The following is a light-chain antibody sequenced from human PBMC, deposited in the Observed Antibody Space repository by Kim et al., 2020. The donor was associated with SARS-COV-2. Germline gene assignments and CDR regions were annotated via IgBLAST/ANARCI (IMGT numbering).Light chain of an antibody. J-gene: IGKJ5*01. CDR2: GAS. CDR1: QSISSN. V-gene: IGKV3-15*01. CDR3: QQYNDWPWT. Sequence: EIVMTQSPATLSVSPGERVTLSCRASQSISSNLGWYQQKPGQAPRLLIYGASTRATGIPARFSGSGSGTEFTLTISSLQSEDFAVYCCQQYNDWPWTFGQGTQVEIK.